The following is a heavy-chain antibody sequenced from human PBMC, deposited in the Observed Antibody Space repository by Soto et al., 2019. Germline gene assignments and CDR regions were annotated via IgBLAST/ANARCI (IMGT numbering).Heavy chain of an antibody. CDR1: GFTFSSYG. CDR3: ANMGYCTNGVCYSAY. CDR2: ISYDGSNK. J-gene: IGHJ4*02. D-gene: IGHD2-8*01. V-gene: IGHV3-30*18. Sequence: GGSLRLSCAASGFTFSSYGMHWVRQAPGKGLEWVAVISYDGSNKYYADSVKGRFTISRDNSKNTLYLQMNSLRAEDTAVYYCANMGYCTNGVCYSAYWGQGTMVTVSS.